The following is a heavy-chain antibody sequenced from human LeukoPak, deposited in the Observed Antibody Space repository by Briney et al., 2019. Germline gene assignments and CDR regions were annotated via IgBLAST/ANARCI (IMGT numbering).Heavy chain of an antibody. Sequence: TSETLSITCTVSGGSISSYYWSWIRQPPGKGLEWIGYIYYSGSTNYNPSLKSRVTISVDTSKNQFSLKLSSVTAADTAVYYCARDQGLGVSSSSGYDAFDIWGQGTMVTVSS. D-gene: IGHD6-6*01. CDR3: ARDQGLGVSSSSGYDAFDI. J-gene: IGHJ3*02. CDR1: GGSISSYY. V-gene: IGHV4-59*01. CDR2: IYYSGST.